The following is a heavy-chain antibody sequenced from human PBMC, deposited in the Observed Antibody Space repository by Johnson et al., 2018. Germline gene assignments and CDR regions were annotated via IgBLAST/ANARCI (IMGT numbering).Heavy chain of an antibody. J-gene: IGHJ6*03. CDR3: PRAWLYCSSTRCYGDYYYMDV. CDR2: IRSKAYGGTT. D-gene: IGHD2-2*01. V-gene: IGHV3-49*05. CDR1: GFTFGDYA. Sequence: VQLVQSGGGLVKPGRSLRLSCTASGFTFGDYAMSWFRQAPGKGLEWVGFIRSKAYGGTTEYAASVKGRFTISRDDSKSIAYLQMKSLKTEDTAVYYCPRAWLYCSSTRCYGDYYYMDVWGKGTTVTVSS.